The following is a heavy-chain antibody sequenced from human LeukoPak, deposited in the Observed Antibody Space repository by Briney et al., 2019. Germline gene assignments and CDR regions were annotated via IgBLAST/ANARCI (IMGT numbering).Heavy chain of an antibody. J-gene: IGHJ3*02. CDR1: GFTFSSYG. Sequence: GGSLRLSCAASGFTFSSYGMHWVRQATGKGLEWVAVIWYDGSNKYYADSVKGRFTISRDNSKNTLYLQMNSLRAEDTAVYYCAKGELELRPDAFDIWGQGTMVTVSS. V-gene: IGHV3-33*06. CDR2: IWYDGSNK. CDR3: AKGELELRPDAFDI. D-gene: IGHD1-7*01.